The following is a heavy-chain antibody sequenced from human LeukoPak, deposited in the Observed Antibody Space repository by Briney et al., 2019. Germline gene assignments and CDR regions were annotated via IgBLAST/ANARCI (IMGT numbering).Heavy chain of an antibody. Sequence: HGESLKISCKGSGYRFTSYWIAWVRQVPGKGLEWMGIIYPGDSDTRYSPSFQGQVTISADKSNSTAYLQWSSLKASDTAVYYCARIRGSGSYSFDYWGQGTLVTVSS. V-gene: IGHV5-51*01. CDR3: ARIRGSGSYSFDY. D-gene: IGHD3-10*01. J-gene: IGHJ4*02. CDR1: GYRFTSYW. CDR2: IYPGDSDT.